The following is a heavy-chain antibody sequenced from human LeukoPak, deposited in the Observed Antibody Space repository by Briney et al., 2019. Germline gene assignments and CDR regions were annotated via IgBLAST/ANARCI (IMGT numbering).Heavy chain of an antibody. V-gene: IGHV1-18*01. D-gene: IGHD4-11*01. CDR2: ISAYNGNT. J-gene: IGHJ6*03. CDR3: ARYSNFLRYYYYMDV. Sequence: ASVKVSCKASGYTFTSYGISWVRQAPGQGLEWMGWISAYNGNTNYAQKLQGRVTMTTDTSTSTDYMEMRSLRSDDTAVYYCARYSNFLRYYYYMDVWGKGTTVTVSS. CDR1: GYTFTSYG.